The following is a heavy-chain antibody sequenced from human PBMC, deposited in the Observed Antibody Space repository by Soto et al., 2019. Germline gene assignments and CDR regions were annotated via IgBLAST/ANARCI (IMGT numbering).Heavy chain of an antibody. Sequence: EVQLVESGGGLVKPGGSLTLSCAASDFAFSNAWINWVRQAPGKGLEWVGRIKSRALGGTTDFAAPVRGRFAITRDDSRNMVYMQMNNLNTDDTAVYYCTTDSYSPIVEVRFDYWGHGTLVTVSS. CDR3: TTDSYSPIVEVRFDY. CDR1: DFAFSNAW. J-gene: IGHJ4*01. D-gene: IGHD1-26*01. CDR2: IKSRALGGTT. V-gene: IGHV3-15*07.